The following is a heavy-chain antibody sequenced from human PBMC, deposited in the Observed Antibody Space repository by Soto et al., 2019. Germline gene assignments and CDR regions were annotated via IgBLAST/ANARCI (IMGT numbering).Heavy chain of an antibody. CDR3: AKGYSSWYKYGMDV. V-gene: IGHV3-23*01. CDR1: GFTFSSYA. J-gene: IGHJ6*02. CDR2: ISGSGGST. D-gene: IGHD6-13*01. Sequence: EVQLLESGGGLVQPGGSLRLSCAASGFTFSSYAMSWVRQAPGKGLEWVSAISGSGGSTYYADSVKGRFTISRDNSKNTRYLQMNSLRAEDTAVYYCAKGYSSWYKYGMDVWGQGTTVTVSS.